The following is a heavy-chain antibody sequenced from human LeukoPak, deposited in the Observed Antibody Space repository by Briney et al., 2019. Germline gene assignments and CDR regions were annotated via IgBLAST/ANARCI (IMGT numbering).Heavy chain of an antibody. Sequence: SETLSLTCTVSGGSISSYYLSWIRQPPGKGLEWIGYIYYSGGTNYNPSLKSRVTISVDTSKNQFSLKLSSVTAADTAVYYCAREVYSSPGDWFDPWGQGTLVTVSS. J-gene: IGHJ5*02. V-gene: IGHV4-59*01. D-gene: IGHD6-13*01. CDR1: GGSISSYY. CDR3: AREVYSSPGDWFDP. CDR2: IYYSGGT.